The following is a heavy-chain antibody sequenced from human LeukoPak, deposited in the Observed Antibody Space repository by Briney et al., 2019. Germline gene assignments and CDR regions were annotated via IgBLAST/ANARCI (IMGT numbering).Heavy chain of an antibody. J-gene: IGHJ4*02. CDR3: ARAGRAVAGTRDY. Sequence: RGSLRLSCAASGFTFSSYAMSWVRQAPGKGLEWVSGISGNSVSTYYADSVKGRFTISRDNSKNTLFLQMSSLRAEDTAVYYCARAGRAVAGTRDYWGQGTLVTVSS. D-gene: IGHD6-19*01. CDR1: GFTFSSYA. CDR2: ISGNSVST. V-gene: IGHV3-23*01.